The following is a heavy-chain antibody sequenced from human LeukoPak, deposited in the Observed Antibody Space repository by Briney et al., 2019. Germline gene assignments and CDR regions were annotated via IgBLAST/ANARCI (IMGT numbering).Heavy chain of an antibody. J-gene: IGHJ4*02. CDR1: GFTFNSYA. V-gene: IGHV3-21*01. CDR2: ISSSGNNT. CDR3: AREYYYDSSGYWVY. Sequence: GGSLRLSCAASGFTFNSYAMNWVRQAPGKGLEWVSTISSSGNNTYYTDSVKGRFTISRDNAKNSLYLQMNSLRAEDTAVYYCAREYYYDSSGYWVYWGQGTLVTVSS. D-gene: IGHD3-22*01.